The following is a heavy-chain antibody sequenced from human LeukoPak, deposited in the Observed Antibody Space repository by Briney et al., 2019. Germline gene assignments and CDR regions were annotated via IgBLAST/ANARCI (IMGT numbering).Heavy chain of an antibody. CDR1: GFTFSSYS. D-gene: IGHD3-3*01. J-gene: IGHJ6*03. CDR3: ARGKYYDFWSGYSDYYYYMDV. V-gene: IGHV3-48*04. Sequence: GGSLRLSCAASGFTFSSYSMHWVRQAPGKGLEWVSYISSSSSTIYYADSVKGRFTISRDNAKNTLYLQMNSLRAEDTAVYYCARGKYYDFWSGYSDYYYYMDVWGKGTTVTVSS. CDR2: ISSSSSTI.